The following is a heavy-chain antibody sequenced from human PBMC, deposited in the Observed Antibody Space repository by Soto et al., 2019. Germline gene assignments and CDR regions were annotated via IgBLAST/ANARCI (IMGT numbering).Heavy chain of an antibody. D-gene: IGHD3-3*01. CDR1: GYTFTSYA. Sequence: ASGKVSCKASGYTFTSYAMHWVRQAPGQRLEWMGWINAGNGNTKYSQKFQGRVTITRDTSASTAYMELSSLRSEDTAVYYCARTVPRAYYDFWSGPMPDYYMDVWGKGTTVTVSS. J-gene: IGHJ6*03. CDR3: ARTVPRAYYDFWSGPMPDYYMDV. V-gene: IGHV1-3*01. CDR2: INAGNGNT.